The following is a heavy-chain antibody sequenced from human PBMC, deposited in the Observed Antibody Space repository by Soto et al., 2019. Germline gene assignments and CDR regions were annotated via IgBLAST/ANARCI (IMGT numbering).Heavy chain of an antibody. CDR1: GGSISSSSYY. D-gene: IGHD1-26*01. V-gene: IGHV4-39*01. CDR3: AAGRGATQFDY. CDR2: IYYSGST. J-gene: IGHJ4*02. Sequence: PSETLSLTCTVSGGSISSSSYYWGWIRQPPGKGREWIGSIYYSGSTYYNPSLKSRVTISVDTSKNQFSLKLSSVTAADTAVYYCAAGRGATQFDYWGQGTLVTVSS.